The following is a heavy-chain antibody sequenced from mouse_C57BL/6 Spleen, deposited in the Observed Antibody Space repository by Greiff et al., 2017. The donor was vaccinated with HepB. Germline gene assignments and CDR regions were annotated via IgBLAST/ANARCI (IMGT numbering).Heavy chain of an antibody. CDR3: ARGDSNYVWYFDV. D-gene: IGHD2-5*01. J-gene: IGHJ1*03. CDR2: IDPSDSYT. Sequence: QVQLQQPGAELVMPGASVKLSCKASGYTFTSYWMHWVKQRPGQGLEWIGEIDPSDSYTNYNQKFKGKSTLTVDKSSSTAYMQLSSLTSEDSAVYYCARGDSNYVWYFDVWGTGTTVTVSS. V-gene: IGHV1-69*01. CDR1: GYTFTSYW.